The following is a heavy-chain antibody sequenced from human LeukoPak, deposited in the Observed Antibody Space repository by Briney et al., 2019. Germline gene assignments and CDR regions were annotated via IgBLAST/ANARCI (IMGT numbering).Heavy chain of an antibody. CDR3: ARDNSGWSLYFDH. V-gene: IGHV3-48*02. CDR1: GFTFSSYS. D-gene: IGHD6-19*01. CDR2: CSSSSSTI. J-gene: IGHJ4*02. Sequence: PGGSERLSCAASGFTFSSYSMNWVSQAPGKGLEWISYCSSSSSTIYYADSVQGRFTVSRDNAKNSLHLQMNSLRDEDTAVYYCARDNSGWSLYFDHWVQAT.